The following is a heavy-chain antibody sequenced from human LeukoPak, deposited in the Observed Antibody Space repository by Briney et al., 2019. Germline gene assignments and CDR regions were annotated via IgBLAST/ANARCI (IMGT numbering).Heavy chain of an antibody. D-gene: IGHD2-15*01. J-gene: IGHJ6*02. Sequence: GGSLRLSCAASGFTFGSYWMSWVRQAPGKGLEWVANIKQDGSEKCYVDSVKGRFTISRDNAKNSLYLQMNSLRAEDTAVYYCARDKVVVAAKSDYYYGMDVWGQGTTVIVSS. CDR1: GFTFGSYW. V-gene: IGHV3-7*03. CDR3: ARDKVVVAAKSDYYYGMDV. CDR2: IKQDGSEK.